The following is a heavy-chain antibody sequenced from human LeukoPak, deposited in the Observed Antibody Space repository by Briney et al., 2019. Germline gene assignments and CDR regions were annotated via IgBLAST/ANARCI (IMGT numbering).Heavy chain of an antibody. Sequence: GGSLRLSCAASGFTVSSNYMSWVRQAPGKGLEWVSVIYSGGSTYYADSVKGRFTISRDNSKNTLYLQMNSLRAEDTAVYYCARGLDRLRPPGGMDVWGQGTTVTVSS. CDR2: IYSGGST. D-gene: IGHD2-21*02. CDR1: GFTVSSNY. V-gene: IGHV3-53*01. J-gene: IGHJ6*02. CDR3: ARGLDRLRPPGGMDV.